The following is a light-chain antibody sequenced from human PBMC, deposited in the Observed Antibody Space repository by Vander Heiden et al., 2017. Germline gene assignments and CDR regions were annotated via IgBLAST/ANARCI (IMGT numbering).Light chain of an antibody. CDR1: QDISNY. V-gene: IGKV1-33*01. Sequence: DIQMTQSPSSLSASVGDRVTITCQASQDISNYLNWYQQKPGKAPKLLIYDASNLETGVPSRFSGRGSGTDFTFTIIILQPEDIATYYCRQDYNLPLTFGGGTKVEIK. CDR3: RQDYNLPLT. J-gene: IGKJ4*01. CDR2: DAS.